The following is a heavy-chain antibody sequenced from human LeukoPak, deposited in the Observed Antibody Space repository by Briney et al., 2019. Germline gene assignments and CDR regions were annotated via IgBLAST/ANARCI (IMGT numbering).Heavy chain of an antibody. V-gene: IGHV5-51*01. CDR3: ARLEITYYDILTGYGYFDY. CDR2: IYPSDSDT. D-gene: IGHD3-9*01. Sequence: GESLKISCKGSGYSFTSYWIGWVRQMPGKGLEWMGIIYPSDSDTRYSPSFQGQVTISTDRSISTAYLQWSSLKASDTAMYYCARLEITYYDILTGYGYFDYWGQGTLVTVSS. J-gene: IGHJ4*02. CDR1: GYSFTSYW.